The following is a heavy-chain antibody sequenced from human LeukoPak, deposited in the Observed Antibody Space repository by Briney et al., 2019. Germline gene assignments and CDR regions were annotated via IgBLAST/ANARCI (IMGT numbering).Heavy chain of an antibody. V-gene: IGHV3-11*01. CDR1: GGSISSYY. J-gene: IGHJ4*02. CDR2: ISSSGSTI. Sequence: LSLTCTVSGGSISSYYWSWIRQAPGKGLEWVSYISSSGSTIYYADSVKGRFTISRDNAKNSLYLQMNSLRAEDTAVYYCARDASYYYDSSGLYFDYWGQGTLVTVSS. CDR3: ARDASYYYDSSGLYFDY. D-gene: IGHD3-22*01.